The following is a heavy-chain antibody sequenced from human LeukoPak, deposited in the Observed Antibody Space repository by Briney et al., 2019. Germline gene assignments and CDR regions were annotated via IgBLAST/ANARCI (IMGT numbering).Heavy chain of an antibody. CDR1: GFTFSSYA. CDR2: ISGSGGST. D-gene: IGHD6-13*01. J-gene: IGHJ4*02. V-gene: IGHV3-23*01. Sequence: SGGSLRLSCAASGFTFSSYAMSWVRQAPGKGLEWVSAISGSGGSTYYADSVKGRFTISRDNSKNTLYLQMNSLRAEDTAVYYCAKDLRGYSSWGSDDYWGQGTLVTVSS. CDR3: AKDLRGYSSWGSDDY.